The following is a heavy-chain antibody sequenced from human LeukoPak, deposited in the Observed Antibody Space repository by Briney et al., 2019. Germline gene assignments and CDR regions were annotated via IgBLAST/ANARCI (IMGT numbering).Heavy chain of an antibody. CDR2: ISYDGSDK. CDR3: ARVLRDYDSRAYDAFDI. Sequence: GRSLRLSCAASGFTISTYGMHWVRQAPGKGLEWVALISYDGSDKYYADSVKGRFTISRDNSKNTLYLQMNSLRAEDTAVYYCARVLRDYDSRAYDAFDIWGQGTMVTVSS. CDR1: GFTISTYG. D-gene: IGHD3-22*01. J-gene: IGHJ3*02. V-gene: IGHV3-30*03.